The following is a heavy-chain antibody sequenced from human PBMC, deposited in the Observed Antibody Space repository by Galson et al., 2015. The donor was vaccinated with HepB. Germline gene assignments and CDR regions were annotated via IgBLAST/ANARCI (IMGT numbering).Heavy chain of an antibody. V-gene: IGHV3-73*01. Sequence: SLRLSCAASGFTFSGSAMHWVRQASGKGLEWVGRIRSKANSYATAYAASVKGRFTISRDDSKNTAYLQMNSLKTEDTAVYYCTRLQHFGRTYYYGMDVWGQGTTVTVSS. J-gene: IGHJ6*02. D-gene: IGHD3-3*02. CDR3: TRLQHFGRTYYYGMDV. CDR2: IRSKANSYAT. CDR1: GFTFSGSA.